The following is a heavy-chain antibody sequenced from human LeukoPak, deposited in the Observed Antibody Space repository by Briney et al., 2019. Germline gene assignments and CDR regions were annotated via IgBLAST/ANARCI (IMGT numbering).Heavy chain of an antibody. CDR3: ARDSSGWYGEDYFDY. J-gene: IGHJ4*02. Sequence: GGSLRLSCAASGFTFSSYWMSWVRQAPGKGLEWVANIKQDGSEKYYVDSVKGRFTISRDNAKNSLYLQMNSLRAEDTAVYYCARDSSGWYGEDYFDYWGQGTLVTVSS. CDR1: GFTFSSYW. CDR2: IKQDGSEK. D-gene: IGHD6-19*01. V-gene: IGHV3-7*01.